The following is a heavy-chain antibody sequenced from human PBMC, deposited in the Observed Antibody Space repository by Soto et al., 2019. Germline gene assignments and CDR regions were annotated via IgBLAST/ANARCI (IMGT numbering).Heavy chain of an antibody. CDR3: TRDYGDYAEYYYGMDV. Sequence: GGSLRLSCAASGFTFSSYSMNWVRQAPGKGLEWVSSISSSSSYIYYADSVKGRFTISRDNAKNSLYLQMNSLRAEDTAVYYCTRDYGDYAEYYYGMDVWGQGATVTVSS. CDR1: GFTFSSYS. J-gene: IGHJ6*02. D-gene: IGHD4-17*01. CDR2: ISSSSSYI. V-gene: IGHV3-21*01.